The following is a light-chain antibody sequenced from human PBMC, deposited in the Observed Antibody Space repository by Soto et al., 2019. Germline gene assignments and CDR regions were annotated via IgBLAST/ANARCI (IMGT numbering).Light chain of an antibody. V-gene: IGKV3-15*01. J-gene: IGKJ1*01. CDR3: LQHNNWPRT. CDR2: DAS. CDR1: QSISSN. Sequence: DIVMTQSPATLSVSPGERATLSCRASQSISSNLAWYQQRPGQAPRLLIYDASTRASGVPARCSGSGSGTAFTLTISSLRSEDGAVYYCLQHNNWPRTFGQGTKVEIK.